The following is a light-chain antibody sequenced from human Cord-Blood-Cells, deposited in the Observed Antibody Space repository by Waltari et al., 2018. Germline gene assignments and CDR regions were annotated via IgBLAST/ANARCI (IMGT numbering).Light chain of an antibody. V-gene: IGLV2-14*01. CDR3: SSYTSSSTV. CDR2: EVS. Sequence: QSALTQSASVSGSPGQSITISCTGTSRDVGGSNYVSWYQQHPGKAPKLMIYEVSNRPSGVSNRFSGSKSGNTASLTISGLQAEDEADYYCSSYTSSSTVFGGGTKLTVL. J-gene: IGLJ3*02. CDR1: SRDVGGSNY.